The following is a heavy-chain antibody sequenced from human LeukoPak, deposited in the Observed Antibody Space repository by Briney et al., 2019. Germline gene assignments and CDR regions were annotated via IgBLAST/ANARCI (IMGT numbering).Heavy chain of an antibody. D-gene: IGHD2/OR15-2a*01. CDR3: AREGNTPLTYYYGMDV. J-gene: IGHJ6*02. Sequence: VASVKVSCKASGYTFTSYYMHWARQAPGQGLEWMGWISAYNGNTNYAQRLQGRVTMTTDTSTSTAYMELRSLRSDDTAVYYCAREGNTPLTYYYGMDVWGQGTTVTVSS. CDR2: ISAYNGNT. V-gene: IGHV1-18*04. CDR1: GYTFTSYY.